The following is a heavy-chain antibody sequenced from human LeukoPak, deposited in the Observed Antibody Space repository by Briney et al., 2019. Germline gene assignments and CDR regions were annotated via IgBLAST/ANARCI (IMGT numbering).Heavy chain of an antibody. CDR3: VRDRTKYCSSTSCPLDY. CDR2: INPCSGGT. V-gene: IGHV1-2*02. Sequence: ASVKVSCKASGYSFTGYYMHWVRQAPGQGLEWMGWINPCSGGTNYAQKFQGRVTMTRDTSISTVYMELSRLRSDDTAVYYCVRDRTKYCSSTSCPLDYWGQGTLVTVSS. D-gene: IGHD2-2*01. J-gene: IGHJ4*02. CDR1: GYSFTGYY.